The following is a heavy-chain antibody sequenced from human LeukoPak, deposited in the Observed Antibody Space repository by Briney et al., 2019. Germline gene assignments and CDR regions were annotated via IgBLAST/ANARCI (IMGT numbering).Heavy chain of an antibody. CDR3: AKDPLARVVRDYFDY. V-gene: IGHV3-30*18. D-gene: IGHD3-10*01. Sequence: QPGGSLRLSCAASGFTFGSYGMHWVRQAPGKGLEWVAVISYDGSNKYYADSVKGRFTISRDNSKNTLYLQMNSLRAEDTAVYYCAKDPLARVVRDYFDYWGQGTLVTVSS. J-gene: IGHJ4*02. CDR1: GFTFGSYG. CDR2: ISYDGSNK.